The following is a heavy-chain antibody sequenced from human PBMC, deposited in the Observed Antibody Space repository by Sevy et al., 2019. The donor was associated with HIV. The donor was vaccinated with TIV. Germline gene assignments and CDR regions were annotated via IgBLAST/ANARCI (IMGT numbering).Heavy chain of an antibody. D-gene: IGHD6-19*01. CDR1: GGTFSSYA. V-gene: IGHV1-69*13. CDR3: ARGGQWLARNDAFDI. J-gene: IGHJ3*02. CDR2: IIPIFGTA. Sequence: ASVKVSCKASGGTFSSYAISWVRQAPGQGLEWMGGIIPIFGTANYAQKFQGRVTITADESTSTAYMELSSLRSEDTAVYYCARGGQWLARNDAFDIWGQGTMVTVSS.